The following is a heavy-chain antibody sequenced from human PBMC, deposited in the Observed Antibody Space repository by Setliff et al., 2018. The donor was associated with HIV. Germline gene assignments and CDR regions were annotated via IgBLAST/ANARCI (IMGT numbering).Heavy chain of an antibody. CDR2: IYYSGST. J-gene: IGHJ4*02. CDR3: ARQVGNKVLFDS. Sequence: SETLSLTCTVSGDSISSYYWSWIRQPPGKGLEWIGYIYYSGSTNYNPSLKSRVTISVDTSKNQLSLKLSSVTAADTAVYYCARQVGNKVLFDSWVQGTLVTVSS. CDR1: GDSISSYY. D-gene: IGHD7-27*01. V-gene: IGHV4-59*01.